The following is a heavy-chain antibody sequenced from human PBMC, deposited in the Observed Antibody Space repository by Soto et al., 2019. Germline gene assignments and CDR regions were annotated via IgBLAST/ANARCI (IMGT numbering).Heavy chain of an antibody. Sequence: PGESLKISCKGSGYSSTSYWISWVRQMPGKGLEWMGRIDPSDSYTNYSPSFQGHVTISADKSISTAYLQWSSLKASDTAMYYCARPGYGYYYYGMDVWGQGTTVTVSS. J-gene: IGHJ6*02. CDR2: IDPSDSYT. D-gene: IGHD3-16*01. V-gene: IGHV5-10-1*01. CDR1: GYSSTSYW. CDR3: ARPGYGYYYYGMDV.